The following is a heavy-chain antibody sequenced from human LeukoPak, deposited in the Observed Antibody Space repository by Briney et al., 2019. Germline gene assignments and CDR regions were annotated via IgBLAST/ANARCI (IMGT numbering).Heavy chain of an antibody. D-gene: IGHD6-13*01. CDR1: GFTFSSYG. CDR2: VSVSGSST. Sequence: PGGSLRLSCAASGFTFSSYGMPWVRQAPGKGLEWVSTVSVSGSSTYYADSVKGRFTISRDNSKNSVSLQMNSLRAEDTAVYYCTKGVSSSWRTSFDFWGQGTLVTVSS. CDR3: TKGVSSSWRTSFDF. J-gene: IGHJ4*02. V-gene: IGHV3-23*01.